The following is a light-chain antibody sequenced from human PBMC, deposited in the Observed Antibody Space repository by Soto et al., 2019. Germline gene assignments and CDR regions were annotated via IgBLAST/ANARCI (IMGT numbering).Light chain of an antibody. CDR3: QQYNNWPPT. CDR2: GAS. CDR1: QSVSSN. V-gene: IGKV3-15*01. J-gene: IGKJ1*01. Sequence: EIVMTQSPATLSVSPGERATLSCRASQSVSSNLACYQQKPGQAPRLLIYGASTRATGIPARFSGSGSGTEFTLTISSLQSEDFAVYYCQQYNNWPPTLGQGTKVEIK.